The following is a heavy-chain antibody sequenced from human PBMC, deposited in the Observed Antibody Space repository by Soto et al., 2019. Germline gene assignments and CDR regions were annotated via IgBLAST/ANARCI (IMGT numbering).Heavy chain of an antibody. D-gene: IGHD2-15*01. CDR3: ARGRLRSSIQGKYDYYGMDV. CDR1: GGSFSGYY. J-gene: IGHJ6*02. CDR2: INHSGST. Sequence: QVQLQQWGAGLLKPSENLSLTCAVYGGSFSGYYWSWIRQPPGKGLEWIGEINHSGSTNYNPSLKSRVTISVDTSKDQFSLKLSSVTAADTAVYYCARGRLRSSIQGKYDYYGMDVWGQGTTVTVSS. V-gene: IGHV4-34*01.